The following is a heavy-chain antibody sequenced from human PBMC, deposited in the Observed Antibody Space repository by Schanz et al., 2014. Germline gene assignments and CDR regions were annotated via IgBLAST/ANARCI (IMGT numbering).Heavy chain of an antibody. V-gene: IGHV4-59*08. CDR3: ARLGVGDKAYYYYGTDV. CDR1: GVSIGGYY. CDR2: IFFSGST. Sequence: QVPLQESGPGLVKPSETLSLTCTVSGVSIGGYYWSWIRQPPGKGLEWIGYIFFSGSTTYNPSFNSRVTISVDMPKNQCARTLTSGTAADTAVYYCARLGVGDKAYYYYGTDVWGQGTTVLVSS. J-gene: IGHJ6*02. D-gene: IGHD1-26*01.